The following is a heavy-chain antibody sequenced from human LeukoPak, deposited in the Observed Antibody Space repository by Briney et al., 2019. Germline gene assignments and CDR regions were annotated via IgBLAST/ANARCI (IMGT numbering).Heavy chain of an antibody. CDR2: TYSRYKRYT. D-gene: IGHD3-22*01. J-gene: IGHJ2*01. CDR3: ARKVRGTMIVSGNFRYLDL. V-gene: IGHV6-1*01. Sequence: SQTLSLTCAISGDSVSGNSAAWNWIRQSPSRGLEWLRRTYSRYKRYTDYALSVRSLLSVNPDTSKYQFSLKLSAATAAVTVGYYCARKVRGTMIVSGNFRYLDLWGRGTLVTVSS. CDR1: GDSVSGNSAA.